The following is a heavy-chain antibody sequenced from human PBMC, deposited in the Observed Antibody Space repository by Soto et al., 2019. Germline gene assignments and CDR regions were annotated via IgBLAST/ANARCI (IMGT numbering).Heavy chain of an antibody. V-gene: IGHV1-69*13. CDR1: GGTFSSYA. CDR2: IIPIFGTA. Sequence: SVKVSCKASGGTFSSYAISWVRQAPGQGLEWMGGIIPIFGTAKYAQKFQGRVTITADESTSTAYMELSSLRSEDTAVYYCARGNSGWYGEFDYWGQGTLVTVSS. CDR3: ARGNSGWYGEFDY. D-gene: IGHD6-19*01. J-gene: IGHJ4*02.